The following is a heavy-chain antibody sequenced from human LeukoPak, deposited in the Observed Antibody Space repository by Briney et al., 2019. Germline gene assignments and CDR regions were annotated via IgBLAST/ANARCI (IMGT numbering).Heavy chain of an antibody. CDR2: ISYSGSP. J-gene: IGHJ4*02. CDR3: ARRKGCSGGSCYGDTFDY. D-gene: IGHD2-15*01. Sequence: SETLSLTCTVSGDSISSYYWSWIRQPPGKGLEWIGYISYSGSPYYNPSLKSRVTMSVDTSKNQFSLKLSSVTAADTAVYYCARRKGCSGGSCYGDTFDYWGQGTLVTVSS. CDR1: GDSISSYY. V-gene: IGHV4-59*08.